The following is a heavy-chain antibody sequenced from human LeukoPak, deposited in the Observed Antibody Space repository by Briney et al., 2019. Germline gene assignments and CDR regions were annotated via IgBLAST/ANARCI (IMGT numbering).Heavy chain of an antibody. J-gene: IGHJ3*02. CDR2: INPNSGGT. V-gene: IGHV1-2*02. Sequence: GASVKVSCKASGYTFTSYGISWVRQAPGQGLEWMGWINPNSGGTNYAQKFQGRVTMTRDTSISTAYMELSRLRSDDTAVYYCAREAGGDAFDIWGQGTMVTVSS. CDR3: AREAGGDAFDI. D-gene: IGHD4-23*01. CDR1: GYTFTSYG.